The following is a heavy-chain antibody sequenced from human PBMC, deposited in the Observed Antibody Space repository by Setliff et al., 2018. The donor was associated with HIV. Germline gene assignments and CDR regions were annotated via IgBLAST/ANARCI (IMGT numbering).Heavy chain of an antibody. V-gene: IGHV4-39*01. CDR3: ARKYGAVKSVVTVVAKYFPH. Sequence: SETLSLTCTVSGGSIRSSSSYWGWIRQPPGKGLEWIGSIYYRGNTYYSPSLKSRVTISVDTSKNQFSLKLTSVTAADTAVYYYARKYGAVKSVVTVVAKYFPHWGQGTLVTVSS. D-gene: IGHD2-21*02. J-gene: IGHJ1*01. CDR1: GGSIRSSSSY. CDR2: IYYRGNT.